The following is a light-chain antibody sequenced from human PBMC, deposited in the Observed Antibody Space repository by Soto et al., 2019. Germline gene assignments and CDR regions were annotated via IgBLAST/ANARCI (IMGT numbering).Light chain of an antibody. CDR2: HAS. V-gene: IGKV3-20*01. J-gene: IGKJ4*01. CDR3: HQYASEPLT. CDR1: QSVGRDY. Sequence: EIVLTQSPGTLSLSPGESVTLSCRASQSVGRDYLAWFQHKPSQAPRLLVHHASTRATGVPDRFSGSGAGTDFTFTVSRLEPEDFAIYYCHQYASEPLTFGGGTKLEIK.